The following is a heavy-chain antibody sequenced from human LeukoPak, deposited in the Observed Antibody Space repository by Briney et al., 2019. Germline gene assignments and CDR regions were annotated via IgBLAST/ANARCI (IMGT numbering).Heavy chain of an antibody. J-gene: IGHJ4*02. CDR3: ANTVADYDSSGYYLY. CDR1: GGSMSSSSYY. Sequence: PSETLSLTCTVSGGSMSSSSYYWGWIRQPPGKGLEWIGSIYYSGSTYYNPSLKSRVTISVDTSKNQFSLKLSSVTAADTAVYYCANTVADYDSSGYYLYWGQGTLVTVSS. D-gene: IGHD3-22*01. V-gene: IGHV4-39*01. CDR2: IYYSGST.